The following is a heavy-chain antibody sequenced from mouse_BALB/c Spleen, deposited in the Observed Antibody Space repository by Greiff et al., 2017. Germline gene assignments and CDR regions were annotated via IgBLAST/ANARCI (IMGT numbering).Heavy chain of an antibody. CDR2: IWAGGST. CDR3: ARDNAVVATRAY. D-gene: IGHD1-1*01. Sequence: VKLQESGPGLVAPSQSLSITCTVSGFSLTSYGVHWVRQPPGKGLEWLGVIWAGGSTNYNSALMSRLSISKDNSKSQVFLKMNSLQTDDTAMYYCARDNAVVATRAYWGQGTLVTVSA. V-gene: IGHV2-9*02. J-gene: IGHJ3*01. CDR1: GFSLTSYG.